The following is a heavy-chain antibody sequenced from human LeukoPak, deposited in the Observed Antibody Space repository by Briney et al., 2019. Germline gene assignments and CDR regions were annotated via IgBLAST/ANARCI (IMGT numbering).Heavy chain of an antibody. D-gene: IGHD2-15*01. J-gene: IGHJ4*02. CDR2: INHSGST. CDR3: ARGMGGTYCSGGSCYPYYFDY. Sequence: SETLSLTCAVYGGSFSGYYWSWILQPPGKGLEWIGEINHSGSTNYNPSLKSRVTISVDTSKNQFSLKLSSVTAADTAVYYCARGMGGTYCSGGSCYPYYFDYWGQGTLVTVSS. CDR1: GGSFSGYY. V-gene: IGHV4-34*01.